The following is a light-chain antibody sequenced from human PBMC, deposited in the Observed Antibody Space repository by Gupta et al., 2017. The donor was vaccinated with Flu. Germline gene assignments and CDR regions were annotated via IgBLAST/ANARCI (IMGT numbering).Light chain of an antibody. V-gene: IGKV4-1*01. CDR2: WAS. CDR3: QQCYRTPAVT. CDR1: QSVLYSSNNKNY. J-gene: IGKJ4*01. Sequence: DIVMTQSPDSLAVSLGERATINCKSSQSVLYSSNNKNYLAWYQQKPGQPPKLLIYWASTRESGVPDRFSGSGSGTDFTLTISRLQAEDVAVYYCQQCYRTPAVTFGGGTKVEIK.